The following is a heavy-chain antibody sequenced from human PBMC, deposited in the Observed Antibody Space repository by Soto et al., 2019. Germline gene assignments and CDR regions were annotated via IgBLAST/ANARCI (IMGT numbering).Heavy chain of an antibody. CDR2: ISGSGDST. J-gene: IGHJ5*02. V-gene: IGHV3-23*01. CDR1: GFTFSSYA. Sequence: PGGSLRLSCAASGFTFSSYAMSWVRQAPGKGLEWVSAISGSGDSTYYADSVKGRFTISRDNSKNTLYLQMNSLRAEDTAIYYCGRVRVDKAEGWFDPWGQGTLVTVSS. D-gene: IGHD5-18*01. CDR3: GRVRVDKAEGWFDP.